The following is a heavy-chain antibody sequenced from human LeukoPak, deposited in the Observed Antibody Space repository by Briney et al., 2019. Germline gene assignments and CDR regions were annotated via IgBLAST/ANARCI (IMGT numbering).Heavy chain of an antibody. Sequence: SETLSLTCTISGDSIGRINYFWGWIRQAPGKGREWIVSMSYSGHTYYNPSLKSRVTTSIDTSKNQLSLNLKSVTAADTAVYYCARDRDVDDFDSWGHGTLVTVSS. J-gene: IGHJ4*01. V-gene: IGHV4-39*07. D-gene: IGHD2-15*01. CDR3: ARDRDVDDFDS. CDR2: MSYSGHT. CDR1: GDSIGRINYF.